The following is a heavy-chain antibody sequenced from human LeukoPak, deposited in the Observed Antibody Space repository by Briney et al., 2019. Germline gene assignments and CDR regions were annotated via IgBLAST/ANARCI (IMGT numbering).Heavy chain of an antibody. CDR1: GFTFSSYE. J-gene: IGHJ4*02. CDR3: ARDSAPGYSSDWYRLGSFDY. D-gene: IGHD6-19*01. V-gene: IGHV3-48*03. Sequence: GGSLRLSCAASGFTFSSYEMNWVLQAPGKGLEWVSYISSSGSTIFYADSVKGRFTISRDNAKNSVYLQMSSLRVEDTGVYYCARDSAPGYSSDWYRLGSFDYRGQGTLVTVSS. CDR2: ISSSGSTI.